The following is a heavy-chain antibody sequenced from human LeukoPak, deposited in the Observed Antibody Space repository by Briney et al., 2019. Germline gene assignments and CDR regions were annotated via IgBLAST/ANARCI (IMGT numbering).Heavy chain of an antibody. J-gene: IGHJ5*02. CDR1: GGSISSGGYY. Sequence: PSQTLSLTCTVSGGSISSGGYYWSWIRQHPGKGLEWIGYIYYSGSTYCNPSLKSRVTISVDTSKNQFSLKLSSVTAADTAVYYCAREGSSSWFSWFDPWGQGTLVTVSS. V-gene: IGHV4-31*03. CDR2: IYYSGST. CDR3: AREGSSSWFSWFDP. D-gene: IGHD6-13*01.